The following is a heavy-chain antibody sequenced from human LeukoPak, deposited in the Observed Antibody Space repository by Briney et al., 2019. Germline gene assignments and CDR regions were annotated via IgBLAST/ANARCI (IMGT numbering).Heavy chain of an antibody. CDR1: GFTFSNYV. D-gene: IGHD6-19*01. CDR3: GKDSSSTGWFGLDY. J-gene: IGHJ4*02. Sequence: GGSLRLSCAASGFTFSNYVMSWVRQAPGKGLEWVAGINWNSAGIAYADSVKGRFTISRDDAKNSLYLQMNSLRAEDMALYYCGKDSSSTGWFGLDYWGQGTLVTVSS. V-gene: IGHV3-9*03. CDR2: INWNSAGI.